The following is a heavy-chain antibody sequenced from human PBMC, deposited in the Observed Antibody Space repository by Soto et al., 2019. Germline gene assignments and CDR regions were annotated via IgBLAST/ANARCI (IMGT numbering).Heavy chain of an antibody. D-gene: IGHD6-19*01. J-gene: IGHJ6*02. CDR2: ISSGSRTI. Sequence: EVQLVESGGGLVQPGGSLRLSCAASGFTFSSYSMNWVRQAPGKGLEWISYISSGSRTIYYADSVKGRFTTSRDNARNSRYLQMNSLRGEDTAVYYCAIPSPSVAGSHPYGMDVWGQGTTVTVSS. CDR1: GFTFSSYS. CDR3: AIPSPSVAGSHPYGMDV. V-gene: IGHV3-48*04.